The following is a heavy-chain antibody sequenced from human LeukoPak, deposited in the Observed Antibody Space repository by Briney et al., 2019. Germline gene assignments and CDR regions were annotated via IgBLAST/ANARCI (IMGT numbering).Heavy chain of an antibody. CDR1: GGSISSYH. Sequence: PSETLSLTCTVSGGSISSYHWSWIRQPPGKGLEWIGYIYYSGSTNYNPSLKSRVTISVDTSKNQFSLKLSSVTAADTAVYYCARGSGYYGEDFEYWGQGTLVTVSS. CDR2: IYYSGST. D-gene: IGHD3-22*01. V-gene: IGHV4-59*01. J-gene: IGHJ4*02. CDR3: ARGSGYYGEDFEY.